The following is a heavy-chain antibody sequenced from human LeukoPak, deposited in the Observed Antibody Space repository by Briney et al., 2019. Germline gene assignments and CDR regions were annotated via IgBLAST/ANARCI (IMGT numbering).Heavy chain of an antibody. CDR1: GFTFSSYG. D-gene: IGHD4-17*01. Sequence: GRSLRLSCAASGFTFSSYGMHWVRQAPGKGLDWVAVISFDGSNKYSADSVKGRFTISRDNSKNTLYLQMNSLRAEDTAVYYCATDHGFHYGAYFDYWGQGTLVTVSS. CDR3: ATDHGFHYGAYFDY. J-gene: IGHJ4*02. V-gene: IGHV3-30*03. CDR2: ISFDGSNK.